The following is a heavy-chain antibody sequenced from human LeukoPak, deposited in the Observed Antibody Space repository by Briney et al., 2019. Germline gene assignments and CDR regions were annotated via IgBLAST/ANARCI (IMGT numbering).Heavy chain of an antibody. Sequence: ASVKVSCKVSGYTLTELSIHWVRQAPGKGPEWMGGLHREDGEAIYAQNLQGRVTMTEDTSTATAYMVRSSLRSEDTAVYYCATGGWFGELWVDYWGQGTLVTVSS. CDR1: GYTLTELS. CDR3: ATGGWFGELWVDY. J-gene: IGHJ4*02. V-gene: IGHV1-24*01. CDR2: LHREDGEA. D-gene: IGHD3-10*01.